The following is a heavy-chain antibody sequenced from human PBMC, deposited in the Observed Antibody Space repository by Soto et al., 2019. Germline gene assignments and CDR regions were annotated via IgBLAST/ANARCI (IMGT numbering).Heavy chain of an antibody. Sequence: GWSLRLSCSASVFTFSSSTMNWVRQAPGKGLEWVSAIIDSGGYTYYADSAKGRFTISRDNSKNTLYLQMNSLRAEDTALYYCAKETYYYYGMDVWGQGTTVTVSS. J-gene: IGHJ6*02. CDR1: VFTFSSST. CDR2: IIDSGGYT. V-gene: IGHV3-23*01. CDR3: AKETYYYYGMDV.